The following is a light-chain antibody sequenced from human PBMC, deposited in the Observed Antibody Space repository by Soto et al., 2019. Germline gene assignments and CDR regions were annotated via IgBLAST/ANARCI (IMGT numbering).Light chain of an antibody. V-gene: IGKV3D-15*01. J-gene: IGKJ4*01. CDR1: QSVSSN. CDR2: GAS. CDR3: QQYNNWPVT. Sequence: EIVMTQSPATLSVSPGERATLSCRASQSVSSNLAWYQQKPGQAPRLLIYGASIRATGIPARFNGSGSGTEFTLTISSLQSEDFAVYYCQQYNNWPVTFGGGTKVEIK.